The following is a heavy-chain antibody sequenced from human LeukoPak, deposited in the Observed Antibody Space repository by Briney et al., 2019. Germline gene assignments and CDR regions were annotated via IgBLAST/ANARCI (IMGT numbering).Heavy chain of an antibody. CDR2: ITWNSHSI. D-gene: IGHD6-19*01. CDR3: ARDTQWLVRRFYYFGMDV. V-gene: IGHV3-9*01. Sequence: GGSLRLSCAASGFTFDDYDMHWVRQAPGKGLEWVSGITWNSHSIAYADSVKGRFTISRDNAKNSLYLQMNSLRAEDTAVYFCARDTQWLVRRFYYFGMDVWGQGTTVTVSS. J-gene: IGHJ6*02. CDR1: GFTFDDYD.